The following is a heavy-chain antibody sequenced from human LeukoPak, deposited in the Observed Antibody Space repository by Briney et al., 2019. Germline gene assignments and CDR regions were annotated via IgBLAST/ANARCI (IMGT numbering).Heavy chain of an antibody. J-gene: IGHJ4*02. D-gene: IGHD3-22*01. CDR1: GYTFINYG. Sequence: GASVKVSCKASGYTFINYGISWVRQAPGQGLEWMGWISTYNGHTKYAQKLQGRVTMTTDTSTSTAYMELRSLRSDDTAVYYCASDANTHYYYDSSGYTASDYWGQGTLVTVSS. CDR2: ISTYNGHT. V-gene: IGHV1-18*01. CDR3: ASDANTHYYYDSSGYTASDY.